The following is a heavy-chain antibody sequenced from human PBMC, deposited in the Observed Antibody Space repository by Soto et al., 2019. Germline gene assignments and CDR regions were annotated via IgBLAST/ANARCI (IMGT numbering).Heavy chain of an antibody. V-gene: IGHV4-61*03. CDR3: ARISGAYGAIDF. CDR2: ISYTGST. CDR1: GGSVNSVGYM. J-gene: IGHJ4*02. D-gene: IGHD1-26*01. Sequence: SETLSLTCNVSGGSVNSVGYMWTWIRQPPGKGLEWIGYISYTGSTNYNPSLKSRLSISVDASKNRFSLKVSSMTSAESAVYYCARISGAYGAIDFWGQGTLVNV.